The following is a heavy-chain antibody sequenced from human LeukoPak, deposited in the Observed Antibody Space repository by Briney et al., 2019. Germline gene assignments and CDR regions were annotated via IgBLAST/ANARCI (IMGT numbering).Heavy chain of an antibody. CDR3: ARAPSPLAVAGTDY. D-gene: IGHD6-19*01. CDR1: GFTFSSYA. V-gene: IGHV3-21*01. Sequence: PGGSLRLSCAVSGFTFSSYAMHWVRQAPGKGLEWVSSISSSSSYIYYADSVKGRFTISRDNAKNSLYLQMNSLRAEDTAVYYCARAPSPLAVAGTDYWGQGTLVTVSS. J-gene: IGHJ4*02. CDR2: ISSSSSYI.